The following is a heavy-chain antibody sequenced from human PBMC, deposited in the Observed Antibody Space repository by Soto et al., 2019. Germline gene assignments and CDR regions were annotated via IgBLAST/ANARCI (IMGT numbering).Heavy chain of an antibody. CDR2: ISSSSSYI. V-gene: IGHV3-21*01. D-gene: IGHD3-10*01. CDR3: ARGSKGDY. J-gene: IGHJ4*02. CDR1: GFTFSSDS. Sequence: VGSLRLSCAASGFTFSSDSMNWFREAPVKGLEWVSSISSSSSYIYYADSVKGRFTISRDNAKNSLYLQMNSLRAEDTAVYYCARGSKGDYWGQGTLVTVSS.